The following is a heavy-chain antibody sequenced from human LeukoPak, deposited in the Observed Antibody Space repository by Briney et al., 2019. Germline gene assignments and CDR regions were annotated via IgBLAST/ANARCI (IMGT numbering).Heavy chain of an antibody. D-gene: IGHD3-10*01. J-gene: IGHJ5*02. V-gene: IGHV1-69*13. CDR1: GDTFSSYG. CDR2: IIPIFGTA. CDR3: ERAHYYGSGSYNWFDP. Sequence: SVKVSCKASGDTFSSYGISWVRQAPGQGLEWVGGIIPIFGTANYAQKFQDRVTITADESTSTAYMELSSLRSEDTAVYYCERAHYYGSGSYNWFDPWGQGTLVTVSS.